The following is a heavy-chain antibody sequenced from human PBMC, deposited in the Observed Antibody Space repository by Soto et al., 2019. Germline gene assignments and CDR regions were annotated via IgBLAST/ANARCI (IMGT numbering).Heavy chain of an antibody. J-gene: IGHJ4*02. Sequence: EVQLVESGGGLVQPGRSLRLSCAASGFTFHDYAMHWVRQAPGKGLEWVSGISWNSGSIGYADSVKGRFTISRDNAKNSLYLQMNSLRAEDTALSYCAKDRGLVLSFYFDYWGQGTLVTVSS. D-gene: IGHD6-19*01. CDR1: GFTFHDYA. CDR2: ISWNSGSI. V-gene: IGHV3-9*01. CDR3: AKDRGLVLSFYFDY.